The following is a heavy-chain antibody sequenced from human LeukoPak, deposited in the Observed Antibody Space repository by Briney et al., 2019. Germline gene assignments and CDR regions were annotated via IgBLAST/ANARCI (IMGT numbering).Heavy chain of an antibody. CDR3: ARDSTTDRLGYCSSTSCYLWFDP. CDR1: GGTFSSYA. Sequence: SVKVPCKASGGTFSSYAISWVRQAPGQGLEWMGGIIPIFGTANYAQKFQGRVTITADESTSTAYMELSSLRSEDTAVYYCARDSTTDRLGYCSSTSCYLWFDPWGQGTLVTVSS. V-gene: IGHV1-69*13. CDR2: IIPIFGTA. J-gene: IGHJ5*02. D-gene: IGHD2-2*01.